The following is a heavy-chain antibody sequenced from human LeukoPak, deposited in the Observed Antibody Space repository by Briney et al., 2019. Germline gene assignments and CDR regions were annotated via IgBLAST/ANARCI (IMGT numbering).Heavy chain of an antibody. V-gene: IGHV4-59*07. D-gene: IGHD3-3*01. CDR3: ARGYDFWSGYEAFDI. CDR1: GGSISSYY. CDR2: IYYSRST. J-gene: IGHJ3*02. Sequence: PSDTLSLTCTVSGGSISSYYWSWIRQPPGKGLEWIGYIYYSRSTNYNPSLKSRFTISVDTSKNQFSLKLSSVTAADTAVYYCARGYDFWSGYEAFDIWGQGTMVTVSS.